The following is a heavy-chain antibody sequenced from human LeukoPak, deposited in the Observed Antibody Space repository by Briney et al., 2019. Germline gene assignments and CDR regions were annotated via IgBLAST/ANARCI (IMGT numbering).Heavy chain of an antibody. CDR3: AKHYYDSSAYSAFWFDY. Sequence: GGALRLSCAASGFTFTSYAMSWVRQAPGKGLEWVSTISGSGGSTYYADSVKGRFTISRDNSKNTLYLQMNSLRAEDSAVYFCAKHYYDSSAYSAFWFDYWGQGTLVTVSS. D-gene: IGHD3-22*01. CDR2: ISGSGGST. J-gene: IGHJ4*02. CDR1: GFTFTSYA. V-gene: IGHV3-23*01.